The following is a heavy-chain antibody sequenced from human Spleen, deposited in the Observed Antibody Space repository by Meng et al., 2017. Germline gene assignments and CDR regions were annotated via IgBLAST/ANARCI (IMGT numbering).Heavy chain of an antibody. CDR1: DGSFRGSY. J-gene: IGHJ4*02. CDR3: ARVMFSSGCDY. Sequence: QQWVPGLLKPSESLSLTCAVSDGSFRGSYWSWTRQSPGKGLEWIGEISHSGSTDYSPSLESRVTISVDKSKNQFSLKLSSVTAADTAVYYCARVMFSSGCDYWGQGTLVTVSS. D-gene: IGHD3-22*01. CDR2: ISHSGST. V-gene: IGHV4-34*01.